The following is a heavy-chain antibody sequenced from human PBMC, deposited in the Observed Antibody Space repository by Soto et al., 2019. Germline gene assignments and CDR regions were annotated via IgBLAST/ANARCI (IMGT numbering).Heavy chain of an antibody. J-gene: IGHJ6*02. CDR2: ISPYTGNT. CDR3: VMVDNYVTPTPQDV. D-gene: IGHD3-16*01. CDR1: GYIFVNYG. Sequence: QVQLVQSGDEVKKPGASVKVSCKASGYIFVNYGIAWVRQAPGQGLEWMGWISPYTGNTHSATKVQGRLTMTTDTSTSTAYMDLGSLTSDDTAVYYCVMVDNYVTPTPQDVWGQGNTVNVSS. V-gene: IGHV1-18*01.